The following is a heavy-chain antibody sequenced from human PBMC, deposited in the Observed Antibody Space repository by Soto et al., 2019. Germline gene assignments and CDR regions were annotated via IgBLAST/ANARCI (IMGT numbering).Heavy chain of an antibody. CDR2: ISGSGGST. CDR3: AKDIFSIGSSGYWEAFDY. Sequence: GGSLRLSCAASGFTFSSYAMSWVRQAPGKGLEWVSAISGSGGSTYYADSVKGRFTISRDNSKNTLYLQMNSLRAEDTAVYYCAKDIFSIGSSGYWEAFDYWGQGTLVTVSS. V-gene: IGHV3-23*01. CDR1: GFTFSSYA. J-gene: IGHJ4*02. D-gene: IGHD3-22*01.